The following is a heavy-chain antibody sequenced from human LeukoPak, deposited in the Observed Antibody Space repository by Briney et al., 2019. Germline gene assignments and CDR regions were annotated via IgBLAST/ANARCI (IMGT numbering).Heavy chain of an antibody. D-gene: IGHD5-24*01. CDR1: GFTFSSYA. Sequence: GGSLRLSCAASGFTFSSYAMSWVRQAPRKGLEWVSAISGSGGSTYYADSVKGRFTISRDNSKNTLYLQMNSLRAEDTAVYYCAKGNGYNSLTLDYWGQGTLVTVSS. CDR3: AKGNGYNSLTLDY. J-gene: IGHJ4*02. V-gene: IGHV3-23*01. CDR2: ISGSGGST.